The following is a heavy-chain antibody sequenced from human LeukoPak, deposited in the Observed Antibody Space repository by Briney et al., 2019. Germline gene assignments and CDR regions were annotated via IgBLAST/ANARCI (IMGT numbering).Heavy chain of an antibody. Sequence: LAGGSLRLSCAASGFTFSRNYMSWVRQAPGKGLEWVSVIYSGGSTYYAYSVKGRFTISRDNSKNTLYLQMNSLRAEDTAVYYCARAGPSSSSHQFDYWGQGTLVTVSS. V-gene: IGHV3-66*01. CDR1: GFTFSRNY. CDR3: ARAGPSSSSHQFDY. J-gene: IGHJ4*02. CDR2: IYSGGST. D-gene: IGHD6-13*01.